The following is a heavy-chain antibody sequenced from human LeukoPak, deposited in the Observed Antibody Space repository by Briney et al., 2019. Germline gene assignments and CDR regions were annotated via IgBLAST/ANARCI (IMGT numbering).Heavy chain of an antibody. CDR1: GGSISSSGYY. CDR2: IYYTGTT. D-gene: IGHD5-18*01. J-gene: IGHJ3*02. V-gene: IGHV4-39*01. Sequence: SETLSLTCTVSGGSISSSGYYWGWVRQPPGKGLEGIGTIYYTGTTYYSPSLKSRVTISVDTSKNQVSLRLSSVIAADTAVYYCARHGSATAMVPRAFDIWGQGTMVTVSS. CDR3: ARHGSATAMVPRAFDI.